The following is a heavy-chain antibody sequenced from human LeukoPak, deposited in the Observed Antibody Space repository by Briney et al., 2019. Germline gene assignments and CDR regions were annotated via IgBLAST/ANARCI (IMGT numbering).Heavy chain of an antibody. Sequence: SETLSLTCAVYGGSFSGYYWSWIRQPPGKGPEWIGEINHSGSTNYNPSLKSRVTISVDTSKNQFSLKLSSVTAADTAVYYCARARGVWSGYSNYYYYYYMDVWGKGTTVTVSS. V-gene: IGHV4-34*01. CDR1: GGSFSGYY. CDR3: ARARGVWSGYSNYYYYYYMDV. J-gene: IGHJ6*03. CDR2: INHSGST. D-gene: IGHD3-3*01.